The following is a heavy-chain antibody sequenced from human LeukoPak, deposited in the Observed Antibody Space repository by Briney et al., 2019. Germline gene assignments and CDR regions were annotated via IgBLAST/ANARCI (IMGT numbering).Heavy chain of an antibody. CDR3: ARGIVGATTAGNWFDP. D-gene: IGHD1-26*01. CDR1: GGSISSYY. J-gene: IGHJ5*02. Sequence: PSETLSLTCTVSGGSISSYYWSWIRQPPGKGLEWIGYIYYSGSTNYNPSLKSRVTISVDTSKNQFSLKLSSVTAADTAVYYCARGIVGATTAGNWFDPWGQGTLVSVSS. V-gene: IGHV4-59*01. CDR2: IYYSGST.